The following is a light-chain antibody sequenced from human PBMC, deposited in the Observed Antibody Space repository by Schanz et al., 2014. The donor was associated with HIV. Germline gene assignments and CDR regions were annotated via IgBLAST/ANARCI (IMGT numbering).Light chain of an antibody. Sequence: QSALTQSASVSGSPGQAITISCTGTISDVGSYNLLSWYQQHPGKAHKLIIYEGSKRPLGVSNRFSGSKSGNTASLTISGLQAEDEADYYCSSYAGSNNLVFGGGTKLTVL. J-gene: IGLJ3*02. CDR1: ISDVGSYNL. CDR3: SSYAGSNNLV. V-gene: IGLV2-14*02. CDR2: EGS.